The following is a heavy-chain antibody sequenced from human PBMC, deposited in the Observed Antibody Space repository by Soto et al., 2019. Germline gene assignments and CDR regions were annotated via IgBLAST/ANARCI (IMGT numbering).Heavy chain of an antibody. Sequence: GGSLRLSCAASGFTFSSYAMHWVRQAPGKGLEWVAVISYDGSNKYYADSVKGRFTISRDNSKNTLYLQMNSLRAEDTAVYYCARVAIPRGMDVWGQGTTVPVSS. CDR2: ISYDGSNK. CDR3: ARVAIPRGMDV. J-gene: IGHJ6*02. D-gene: IGHD2-21*01. CDR1: GFTFSSYA. V-gene: IGHV3-30-3*01.